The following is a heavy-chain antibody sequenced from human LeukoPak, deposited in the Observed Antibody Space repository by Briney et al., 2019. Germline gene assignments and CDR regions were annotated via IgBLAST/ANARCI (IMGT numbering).Heavy chain of an antibody. J-gene: IGHJ4*02. CDR2: IKQDGSEK. V-gene: IGHV3-7*01. CDR1: GFTFSNSV. D-gene: IGHD6-13*01. Sequence: GGSLRLSCAASGFTFSNSVVSWVRQAPGKGLEWVANIKQDGSEKYYVDSVKGRFTISRDNAKNSLYLQMNSLRAEDTAVYYCARGSSSWYGDDYWGQGTLVTVSS. CDR3: ARGSSSWYGDDY.